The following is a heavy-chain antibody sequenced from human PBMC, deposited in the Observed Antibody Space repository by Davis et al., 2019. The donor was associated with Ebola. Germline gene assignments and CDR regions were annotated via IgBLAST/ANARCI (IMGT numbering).Heavy chain of an antibody. CDR2: INSDGTYS. J-gene: IGHJ4*02. D-gene: IGHD3-16*01. CDR3: ATGIMITLGGWDY. CDR1: GFTFSSYW. V-gene: IGHV3-74*03. Sequence: HTGGSLRLSCAASGFTFSSYWMIWVRQAPGKGLEWVSRINSDGTYSMYADSVKGRFTISRDNSKNTLYLQMNSLRAEDTAVYYCATGIMITLGGWDYWGQGTLVTVSS.